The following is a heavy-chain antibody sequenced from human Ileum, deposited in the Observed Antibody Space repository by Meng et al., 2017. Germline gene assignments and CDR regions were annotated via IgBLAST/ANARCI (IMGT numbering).Heavy chain of an antibody. V-gene: IGHV1-18*01. J-gene: IGHJ4*02. CDR2: ISDYSGNT. CDR1: GYIFTRYG. Sequence: VQLVQSGAEVTKPGASVKVPCKASGYIFTRYGTGWVRQAPGQGLEWMGWISDYSGNTKYAQKLQGRVTMTTETSTSTAYMELRNLRSDDTAVYYCARDTVGTTLGDYWGQGTLVTVSS. CDR3: ARDTVGTTLGDY. D-gene: IGHD4-23*01.